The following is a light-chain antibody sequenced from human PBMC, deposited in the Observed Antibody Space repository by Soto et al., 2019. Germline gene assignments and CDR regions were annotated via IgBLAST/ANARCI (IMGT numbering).Light chain of an antibody. Sequence: QSALTQPASVSGSPGQSIAISCTGSSSDVGIYNYVSWYQQHPGKVPKLMIFDVSNRPSGVSSRFSGSKSGNTASLTISGLQADDEADYYCSSYASTNAVLFGGGTKLTVL. CDR1: SSDVGIYNY. J-gene: IGLJ3*02. CDR3: SSYASTNAVL. V-gene: IGLV2-14*03. CDR2: DVS.